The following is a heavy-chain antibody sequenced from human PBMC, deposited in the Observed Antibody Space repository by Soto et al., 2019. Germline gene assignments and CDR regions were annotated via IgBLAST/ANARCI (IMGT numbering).Heavy chain of an antibody. CDR3: VRDRRGVDY. Sequence: QVQLQESGPGLVKPSETLSLTCTVSGVSVSSGSYYWSWIRQPPGKGLEWIGYSYYSGSTNYSPSLKSRVTISVDTSKNQFSLRLCSVTAADTAVHYCVRDRRGVDYWGQGTLVTVSS. CDR1: GVSVSSGSYY. V-gene: IGHV4-61*01. D-gene: IGHD3-16*01. J-gene: IGHJ4*02. CDR2: SYYSGST.